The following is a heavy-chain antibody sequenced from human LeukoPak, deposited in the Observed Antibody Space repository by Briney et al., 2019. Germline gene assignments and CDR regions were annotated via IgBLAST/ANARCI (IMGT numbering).Heavy chain of an antibody. CDR2: IYYSGST. CDR3: ARGVVVTADLQYYFDY. J-gene: IGHJ4*02. V-gene: IGHV4-30-4*01. Sequence: PSETLSLTCTVSGGSISSGDYYWSWIRQPPGKGLEWIGYIYYSGSTYYNPSLKSRVTISVDTSKNQFSLKLSSVTAADTAVYYCARGVVVTADLQYYFDYWGQGTLVTVSS. D-gene: IGHD2-21*02. CDR1: GGSISSGDYY.